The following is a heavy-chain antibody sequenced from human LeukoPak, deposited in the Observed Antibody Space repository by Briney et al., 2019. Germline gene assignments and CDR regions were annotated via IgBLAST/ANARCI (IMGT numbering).Heavy chain of an antibody. J-gene: IGHJ5*02. D-gene: IGHD1-26*01. CDR3: ARDIVGANALRFDP. CDR1: GYTLTELS. V-gene: IGHV1-24*01. CDR2: FDPEDGET. Sequence: ASVKVSCKVSGYTLTELSMHWVRQAPGKGLEWMGGFDPEDGETIYAQKFQGRVTMTRDTSTSTVYMELSSLRSEDTAVYYCARDIVGANALRFDPWGQGTLVTVSS.